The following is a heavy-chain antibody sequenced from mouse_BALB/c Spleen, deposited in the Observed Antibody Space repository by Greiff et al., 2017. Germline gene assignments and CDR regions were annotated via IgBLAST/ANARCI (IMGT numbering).Heavy chain of an antibody. Sequence: EVQGVESGGGLVQPKGSLKLSCAASGFTFNTYAMNWVRQAPGKGLEWVARIRSKSNNSATYYAVSVKDRFTISRDDSQSMLYLQMNNLKTEGTAMYYWVTQSLNWDGEAWWANGGKGTLVTVSA. J-gene: IGHJ3*01. CDR1: GFTFNTYA. CDR2: IRSKSNNSAT. CDR3: VTQSLNWDGEAWWAN. V-gene: IGHV10-1*02. D-gene: IGHD4-1*01.